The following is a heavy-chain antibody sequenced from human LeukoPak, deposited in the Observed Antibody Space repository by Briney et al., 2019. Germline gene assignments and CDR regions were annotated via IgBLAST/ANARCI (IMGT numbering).Heavy chain of an antibody. Sequence: GGSLRLSCAASGFTFSSYSMNWVRQAPGKGLEWVSSISSSSSYIYYADSVKGRFTISRDNAKNSLYLQMNSLGAEDTAVYYCARSYSSSRGTFDYWGQGILVTVSS. CDR2: ISSSSSYI. CDR1: GFTFSSYS. D-gene: IGHD6-6*01. V-gene: IGHV3-21*01. CDR3: ARSYSSSRGTFDY. J-gene: IGHJ4*02.